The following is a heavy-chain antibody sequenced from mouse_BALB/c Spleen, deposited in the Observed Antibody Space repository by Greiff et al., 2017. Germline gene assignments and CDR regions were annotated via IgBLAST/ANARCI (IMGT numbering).Heavy chain of an antibody. Sequence: QGQLQQSGPELVKPGASVRISCKASGYTFTSYYIHWVKQRPGQGLEWIGWIYPGNVNTKYNEKFKGKATLTADKSSSTAYMQLSSLTSEDSAVYFCARDYRYDGYYAMDYWGQGTSVTVSS. D-gene: IGHD2-14*01. CDR1: GYTFTSYY. CDR2: IYPGNVNT. CDR3: ARDYRYDGYYAMDY. V-gene: IGHV1S56*01. J-gene: IGHJ4*01.